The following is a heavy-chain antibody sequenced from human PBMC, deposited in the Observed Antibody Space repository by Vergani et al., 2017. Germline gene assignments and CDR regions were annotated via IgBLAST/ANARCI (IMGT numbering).Heavy chain of an antibody. CDR1: GFTFSSYA. V-gene: IGHV3-30*07. CDR2: ISYDGSNK. Sequence: QVQLVESGGGVVQPGRSLRLSCAASGFTFSSYAMHWVRQAPGKGLEWVAVISYDGSNKYYADSVKGRFTISRDNAKNSLYLQMNSLRAEDTAVYYCARRYCWGQGTLVTVSS. J-gene: IGHJ4*02. CDR3: ARRYC.